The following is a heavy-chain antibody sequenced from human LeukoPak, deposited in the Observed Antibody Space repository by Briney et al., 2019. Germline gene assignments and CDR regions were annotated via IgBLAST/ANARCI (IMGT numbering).Heavy chain of an antibody. V-gene: IGHV3-9*01. Sequence: PGGSLRLSCAASGFTFDDYAMHWVRQAPGKGLEWVSGISWNSGSIGYADSVKGRFTISRDNAKNSLYLQMNSLRAEDTALYYCAKDIRGSGYPDYWGQGTLVTVSS. CDR2: ISWNSGSI. J-gene: IGHJ4*02. CDR1: GFTFDDYA. CDR3: AKDIRGSGYPDY. D-gene: IGHD3-22*01.